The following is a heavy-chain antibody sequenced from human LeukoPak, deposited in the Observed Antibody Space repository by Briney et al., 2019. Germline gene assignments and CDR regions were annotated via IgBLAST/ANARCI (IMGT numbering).Heavy chain of an antibody. D-gene: IGHD5-18*01. CDR2: IYHSGST. J-gene: IGHJ4*02. CDR1: GGAISSYY. CDR3: ARAGRGYSYGYFDY. V-gene: IGHV4-38-2*02. Sequence: SETLSLTCTVSGGAISSYYWSWIRQPPGKGLEWIGSIYHSGSTYYNPSLKSRVTISVDTSKNQFSLKLSSVTAADTAVYYCARAGRGYSYGYFDYWGQGTLVTVSS.